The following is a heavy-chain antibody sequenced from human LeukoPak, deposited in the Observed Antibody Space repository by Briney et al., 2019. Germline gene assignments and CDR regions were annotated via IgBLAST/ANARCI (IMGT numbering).Heavy chain of an antibody. CDR2: ISYDGSNK. CDR1: GFTFSSYA. J-gene: IGHJ4*02. CDR3: ASQPLLRFLEWQLGY. Sequence: GRSLRLSCAASGFTFSSYAMHWVRQAPGKGLEWVAVISYDGSNKYYADSVKGRFTISRDNSKNTLYLQMNSLRAEDTAVYYCASQPLLRFLEWQLGYWGQGTLVTVSS. V-gene: IGHV3-30-3*01. D-gene: IGHD3-3*01.